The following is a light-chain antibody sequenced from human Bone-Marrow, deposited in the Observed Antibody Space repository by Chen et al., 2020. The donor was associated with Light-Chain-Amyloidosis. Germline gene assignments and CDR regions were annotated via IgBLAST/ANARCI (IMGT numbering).Light chain of an antibody. J-gene: IGLJ2*01. CDR1: DLPTKY. V-gene: IGLV3-25*03. CDR2: RDT. CDR3: QSADSSGTYEVI. Sequence: SYELLQPPSLSVSPGQTARITCTGDDLPTKYAYWYQQKPGQAPVLVIHRDTERPSGISERFSGSSSGTTATLTISGVQAEDEADYHCQSADSSGTYEVIFGGGTKLTVL.